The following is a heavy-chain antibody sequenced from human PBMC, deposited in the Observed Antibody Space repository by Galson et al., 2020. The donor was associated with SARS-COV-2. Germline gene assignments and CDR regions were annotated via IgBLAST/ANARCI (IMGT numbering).Heavy chain of an antibody. V-gene: IGHV3-23*01. Sequence: GGSLRLSCTASGFIFSNSAMSWVRQAPGKGLEWVSSISHSGGSTYYADSVKGRFTFSRDNSRNTLYLQMNSLRADDTAVYYCARSGANWFDSWGQGTLVTVSS. CDR2: ISHSGGST. CDR3: ARSGANWFDS. D-gene: IGHD3-10*01. CDR1: GFIFSNSA. J-gene: IGHJ5*01.